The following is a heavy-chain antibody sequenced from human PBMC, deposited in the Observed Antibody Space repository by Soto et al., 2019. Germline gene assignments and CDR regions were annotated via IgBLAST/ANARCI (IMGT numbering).Heavy chain of an antibody. CDR1: GYTFTSYD. J-gene: IGHJ6*03. D-gene: IGHD6-13*01. Sequence: GASVKVSCKASGYTFTSYDINWVRQATGQGLEWMGWMNPNSGNTGYAQKFQGRVTMTRNTSISTAYMELSSLRSEDTAVYYCARGLTGGAAGYYYHYMDVWGKGTTDPVSS. CDR3: ARGLTGGAAGYYYHYMDV. CDR2: MNPNSGNT. V-gene: IGHV1-8*01.